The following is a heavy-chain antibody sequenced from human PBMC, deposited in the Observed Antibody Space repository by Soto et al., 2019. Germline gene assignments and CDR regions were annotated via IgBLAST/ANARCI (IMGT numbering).Heavy chain of an antibody. CDR2: ISYDGWNN. Sequence: ESVGGVVQPGRSLRLSCAASGFTFSSYAMHWVRQAPGKGLEWVAVISYDGWNNYYADSVKGRFTISRDNSKNTVYLQMNGLRVEDTAVYYCARESEAFDIWGQGTMVTVYS. J-gene: IGHJ3*02. CDR3: ARESEAFDI. CDR1: GFTFSSYA. V-gene: IGHV3-30*04.